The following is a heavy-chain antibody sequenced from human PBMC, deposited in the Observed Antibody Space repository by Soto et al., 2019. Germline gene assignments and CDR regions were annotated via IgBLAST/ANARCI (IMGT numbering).Heavy chain of an antibody. CDR1: GYTFTGYY. J-gene: IGHJ4*02. D-gene: IGHD3-22*01. Sequence: GSLKVSCKASGYTFTGYYMHWVRQAPGQGLEWMGWINPNSGGTNYAQKFQGRVTMTRDTSISTAYMELSRLRSDDTAVYYCARDMVYYYDSSGYSGADYWGQGTLVTVSS. V-gene: IGHV1-2*02. CDR2: INPNSGGT. CDR3: ARDMVYYYDSSGYSGADY.